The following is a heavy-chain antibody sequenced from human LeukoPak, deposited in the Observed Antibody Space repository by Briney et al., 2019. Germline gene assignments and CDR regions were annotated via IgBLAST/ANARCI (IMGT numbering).Heavy chain of an antibody. J-gene: IGHJ4*02. CDR3: GRFKTYFDS. CDR1: GFIISSYE. V-gene: IGHV3-48*03. CDR2: ISPAENI. Sequence: GGSLRLSCAASGFIISSYEMTWVRQAPGKGLEWLSYISPAENIYYADSVKGRATISRDNAKNSVFLQMNSLRGEDTAVYYCGRFKTYFDSWGQGTLVTVSS.